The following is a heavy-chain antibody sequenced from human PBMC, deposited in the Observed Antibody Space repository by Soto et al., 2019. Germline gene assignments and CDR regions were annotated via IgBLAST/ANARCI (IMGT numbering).Heavy chain of an antibody. CDR3: ARDSVEVPKVMDV. D-gene: IGHD6-25*01. CDR1: GGSISSGGHY. J-gene: IGHJ6*02. CDR2: IYYSGST. Sequence: TLSLTCTVSGGSISSGGHYWSWIRQHPGKGLEWIGYIYYSGSTYYNPSLKSRVTISVDTSKNQFSLKLRFVTAADTAVYYCARDSVEVPKVMDVWGQGTTVTVSS. V-gene: IGHV4-31*03.